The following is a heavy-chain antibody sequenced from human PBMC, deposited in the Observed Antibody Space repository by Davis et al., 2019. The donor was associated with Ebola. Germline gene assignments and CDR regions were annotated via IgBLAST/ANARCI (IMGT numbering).Heavy chain of an antibody. V-gene: IGHV4-31*03. CDR3: ARGEDQLLWGWYYGMDV. CDR1: GGSISSGGYY. J-gene: IGHJ6*02. D-gene: IGHD2-2*01. Sequence: SETLSLTCTVSGGSISSGGYYWSWIRQHPGKGLEWIGYIYYSGSTYYNPSLKSRVTISVDTSKNQFSLKLSSVTAADTAVYYCARGEDQLLWGWYYGMDVWGQGTTVTVSS. CDR2: IYYSGST.